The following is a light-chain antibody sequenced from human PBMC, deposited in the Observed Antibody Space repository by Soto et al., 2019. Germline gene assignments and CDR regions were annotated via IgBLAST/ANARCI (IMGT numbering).Light chain of an antibody. Sequence: IVLTQSPGTLSLSPGDRATLSCRASQSVRSNYVAWYQQRPGQAPRLLIYGASTRATGIPERFSGSGSGTDFTLTISRLEPEDFAVFYCQQYGSSPLTFSQGTKVEIK. J-gene: IGKJ1*01. CDR2: GAS. V-gene: IGKV3-20*01. CDR3: QQYGSSPLT. CDR1: QSVRSNY.